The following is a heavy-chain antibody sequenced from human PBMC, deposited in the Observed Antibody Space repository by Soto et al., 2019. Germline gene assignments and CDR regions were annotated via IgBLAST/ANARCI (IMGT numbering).Heavy chain of an antibody. CDR3: ARNPRMVRGIDAFDI. CDR1: GGSISSGGYY. J-gene: IGHJ3*02. Sequence: QVQLQESGPGLVKPSQTLSLTCTVSGGSISSGGYYWSWIRQHPGKGLEWIGYIYYSGSTYYNPSLKSRVNISVDTSKKQFPLKLSSVTAADTAVYYCARNPRMVRGIDAFDIWGQGTMVTLPS. D-gene: IGHD3-10*01. CDR2: IYYSGST. V-gene: IGHV4-31*03.